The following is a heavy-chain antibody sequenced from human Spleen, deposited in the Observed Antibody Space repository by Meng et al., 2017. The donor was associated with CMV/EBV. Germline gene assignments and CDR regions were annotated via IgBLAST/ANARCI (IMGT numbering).Heavy chain of an antibody. CDR2: ISSSGSTI. Sequence: GESLKISCAASGFTFSSYSMNWVRQAPGKGLEWVSYISSSGSTIYYADSVKGRFTISRDNAKNSLYLQMNSLRAEDTAVYYCARISGYSYGFDYWGQGTLVTVSS. CDR3: ARISGYSYGFDY. D-gene: IGHD5-18*01. V-gene: IGHV3-48*04. CDR1: GFTFSSYS. J-gene: IGHJ4*02.